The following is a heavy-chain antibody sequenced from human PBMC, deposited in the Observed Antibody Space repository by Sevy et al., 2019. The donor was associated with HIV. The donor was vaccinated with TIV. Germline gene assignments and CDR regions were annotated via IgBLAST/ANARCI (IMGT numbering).Heavy chain of an antibody. V-gene: IGHV6-1*01. Sequence: SQTLSLTCVISGDSVSSNSVAWNWIRQSPSRGLEWLGRTYYRSKWYNDYAVSVKTPITMRPDTSKNQLTLQLDSVNPEDTAVYYCAREGYYDSRGYFEGAFDIWGQGTMVTVSS. J-gene: IGHJ3*02. CDR1: GDSVSSNSVA. D-gene: IGHD3-22*01. CDR3: AREGYYDSRGYFEGAFDI. CDR2: TYYRSKWYN.